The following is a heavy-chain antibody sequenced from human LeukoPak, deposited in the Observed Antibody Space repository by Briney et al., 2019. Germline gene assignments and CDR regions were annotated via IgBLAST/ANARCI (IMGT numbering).Heavy chain of an antibody. CDR1: GGSISSGGYY. Sequence: SETLSLTCTVSGGSISSGGYYWSWIRQHPGKGLEWIGYIYYSGSTYYNPSLKSRVTISVDTSKNQFSLKLSSVTAADTAVYYCARGLLNYFDYWGQGTLVSVSS. CDR2: IYYSGST. J-gene: IGHJ4*02. CDR3: ARGLLNYFDY. V-gene: IGHV4-31*03. D-gene: IGHD1-26*01.